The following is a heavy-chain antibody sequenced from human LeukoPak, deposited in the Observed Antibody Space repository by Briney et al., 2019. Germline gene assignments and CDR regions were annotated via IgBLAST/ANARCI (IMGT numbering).Heavy chain of an antibody. D-gene: IGHD3-10*01. V-gene: IGHV4-39*01. CDR1: GDSISSNNYY. CDR3: ARRHCYGSGSYQNWFDP. J-gene: IGHJ5*02. CDR2: IYYSGST. Sequence: PSETLSLTCTVSGDSISSNNYYWGWIRQPPGKGLEWIGSIYYSGSTYYNRSLKSRVTISVDTSKNQFSLKLNSVTAADTAVYYCARRHCYGSGSYQNWFDPWGQGTLVTVSS.